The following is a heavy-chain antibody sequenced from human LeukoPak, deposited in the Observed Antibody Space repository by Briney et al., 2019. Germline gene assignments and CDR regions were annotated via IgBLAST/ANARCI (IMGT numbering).Heavy chain of an antibody. CDR2: IKQDGSEK. V-gene: IGHV3-7*01. D-gene: IGHD4-17*01. CDR1: GFTFSSYW. J-gene: IGHJ4*02. Sequence: GGSLRLSSAASGFTFSSYWMSWVRQAPGKGLEWVANIKQDGSEKYYVDSVKGRFTISRDNAKNSLYLQMNSLRAEDTAVYYCARGDYGDYSGPFDYWGQGTLVTVSS. CDR3: ARGDYGDYSGPFDY.